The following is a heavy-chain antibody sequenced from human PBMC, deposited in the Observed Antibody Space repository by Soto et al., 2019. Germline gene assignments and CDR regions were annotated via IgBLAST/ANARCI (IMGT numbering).Heavy chain of an antibody. J-gene: IGHJ4*02. Sequence: QVQLVQSGAEVKKPGSSVKVSCKASGGTFSSYAISWVRQAPGQGLEWMGGIIPIFVTANYAQKFQGRVTITAYESTSTAYMELSSLRSEDTAVYYCASSQSRGLTTVPKVDYWGQGTLVTVSS. V-gene: IGHV1-69*12. CDR3: ASSQSRGLTTVPKVDY. D-gene: IGHD4-17*01. CDR1: GGTFSSYA. CDR2: IIPIFVTA.